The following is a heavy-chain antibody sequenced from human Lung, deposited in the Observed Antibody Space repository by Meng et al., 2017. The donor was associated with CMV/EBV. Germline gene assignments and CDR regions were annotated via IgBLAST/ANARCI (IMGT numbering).Heavy chain of an antibody. CDR2: ISSSGNSI. J-gene: IGHJ4*02. Sequence: GGSLRLSCAASGFSFSDNYMDWFRQAPGKGLEWLAYISSSGNSIYYTDSVEGRFTISRDNARNSLYLQMNSLRVDDTAVYYCARDRGGNYYFDYWGQGTLVXVSS. CDR3: ARDRGGNYYFDY. CDR1: GFSFSDNY. D-gene: IGHD4-23*01. V-gene: IGHV3-11*01.